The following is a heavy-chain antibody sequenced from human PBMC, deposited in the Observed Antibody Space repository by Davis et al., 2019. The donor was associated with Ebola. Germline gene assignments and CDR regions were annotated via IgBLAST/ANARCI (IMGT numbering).Heavy chain of an antibody. Sequence: ASVKVSCKASGYTFTSYGISWVRQAPGQGLEWMGWISAYNGNTNYAQKLQGRVTVTIDPYTGTGYMDLRSLRSDDTAVYYCTRDTWYGIDYWGQGTLVTVSS. CDR2: ISAYNGNT. V-gene: IGHV1-18*01. CDR1: GYTFTSYG. CDR3: TRDTWYGIDY. J-gene: IGHJ4*02. D-gene: IGHD1-14*01.